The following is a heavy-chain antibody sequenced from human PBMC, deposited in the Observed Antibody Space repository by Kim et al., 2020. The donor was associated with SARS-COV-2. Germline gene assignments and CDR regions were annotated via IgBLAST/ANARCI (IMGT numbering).Heavy chain of an antibody. V-gene: IGHV3-48*02. D-gene: IGHD6-13*01. CDR1: GFIFSSYS. CDR3: ARDLSYYSSSWCIDY. J-gene: IGHJ4*01. Sequence: GGSLRLSCAASGFIFSSYSMNWVRQAPGKGLEWVSYISSSSSTIYYADSVKGRFTISRDNAKNSLYLQMNSLRDEDTAVYYCARDLSYYSSSWCIDYWGHGTLVTVSS. CDR2: ISSSSSTI.